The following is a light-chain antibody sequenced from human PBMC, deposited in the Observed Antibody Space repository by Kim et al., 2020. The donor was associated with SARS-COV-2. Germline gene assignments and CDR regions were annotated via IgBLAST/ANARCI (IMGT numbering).Light chain of an antibody. J-gene: IGKJ2*01. Sequence: DIQMTQSPSSVSASVGDRVTITCRASQGIGRWLAWYQQKPGKAPNLLIYAASSLHSGVPSRFSGSGSGRDFTLTISSLQPEDFATYYCQQANSFPYTVAQGTKLEI. CDR1: QGIGRW. V-gene: IGKV1-12*02. CDR3: QQANSFPYT. CDR2: AAS.